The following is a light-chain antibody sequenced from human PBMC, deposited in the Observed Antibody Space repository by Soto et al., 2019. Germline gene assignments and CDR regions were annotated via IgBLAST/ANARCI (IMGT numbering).Light chain of an antibody. J-gene: IGKJ4*01. V-gene: IGKV3-11*01. CDR2: EAS. Sequence: IMLTHSRAALSLSPGERATRSCRASQSVGNNLAWYQQKRGQAPGLLIYEASTSATAIPAGFSGSGSGKEFTLTISSIEPEDLEVYSCKKHANWTLNLGGGTNADIK. CDR1: QSVGNN. CDR3: KKHANWTLN.